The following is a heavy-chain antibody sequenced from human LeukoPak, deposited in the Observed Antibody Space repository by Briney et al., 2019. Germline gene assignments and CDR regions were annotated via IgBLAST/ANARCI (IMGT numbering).Heavy chain of an antibody. D-gene: IGHD3-10*01. V-gene: IGHV4-34*01. Sequence: SETLSLTCAVYGGSFSGYYWSWIRQPPGKGLEWIGEINHSGSTNYNPSLKSRVTISVDTSKNQFSLKLSSVTAADTAVYYCARRVRFGELCHLVFDPWGQGTLVTVSS. J-gene: IGHJ5*02. CDR3: ARRVRFGELCHLVFDP. CDR1: GGSFSGYY. CDR2: INHSGST.